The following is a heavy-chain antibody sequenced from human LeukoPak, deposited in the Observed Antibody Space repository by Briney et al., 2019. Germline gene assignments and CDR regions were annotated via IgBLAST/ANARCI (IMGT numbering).Heavy chain of an antibody. D-gene: IGHD3-3*01. J-gene: IGHJ6*03. CDR2: ISGSGGST. CDR3: ARGGLRRKDYYYYYMDV. Sequence: GGSLRLSCAASEFTFSSYAMSWVRQAPGKGLEWVSAISGSGGSTYYADSVKGRFTISRDNSKNTLYLQMNSLRAEDTAVYYCARGGLRRKDYYYYYMDVWGKGTTVTVSS. CDR1: EFTFSSYA. V-gene: IGHV3-23*01.